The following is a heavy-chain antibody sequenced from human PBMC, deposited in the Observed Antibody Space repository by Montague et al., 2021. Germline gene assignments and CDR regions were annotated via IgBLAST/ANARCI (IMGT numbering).Heavy chain of an antibody. CDR3: GASPRRGGMDV. CDR1: GFTFPSYW. Sequence: SLRLSCAASGFTFPSYWMSWVRQAPGKGLEWVATIGDDGVETYYVDSVKGRFTVSRDNAKSSLYLQMNSLRAEDTAVYYCGASPRRGGMDVWGKGTTVTVSS. J-gene: IGHJ6*03. V-gene: IGHV3-7*01. CDR2: IGDDGVET.